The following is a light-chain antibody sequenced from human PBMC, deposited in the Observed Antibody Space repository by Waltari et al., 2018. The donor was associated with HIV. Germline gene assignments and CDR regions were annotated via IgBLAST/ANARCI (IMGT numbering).Light chain of an antibody. CDR2: KDS. CDR1: AFPTQS. CDR3: QSADSSGTYRV. V-gene: IGLV3-25*03. Sequence: SYELTQPPSVSVSPAQPARIHCPGKAFPTQSAYWYQQKPGQAPVLVIYKDSERPSGIPERFSGSSSGTTVTLTISGVQAEDEADYYCQSADSSGTYRVFGGGTKLTVL. J-gene: IGLJ2*01.